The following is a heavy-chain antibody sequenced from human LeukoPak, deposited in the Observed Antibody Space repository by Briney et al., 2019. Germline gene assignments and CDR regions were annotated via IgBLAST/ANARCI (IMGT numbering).Heavy chain of an antibody. CDR3: ARNDYGDFYFDY. D-gene: IGHD4-17*01. Sequence: SETLSLTCTVSGGSISSSSYYWGWIRQPPGKGLEWIGSIYYSGSTNYNPSLKSRVTISVDTSKNQFSLKLSSVTAADTAVYYCARNDYGDFYFDYWGQGTLVTVSS. J-gene: IGHJ4*02. CDR2: IYYSGST. CDR1: GGSISSSSYY. V-gene: IGHV4-39*07.